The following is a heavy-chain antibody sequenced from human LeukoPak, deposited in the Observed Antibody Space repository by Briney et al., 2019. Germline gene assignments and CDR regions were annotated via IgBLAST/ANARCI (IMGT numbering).Heavy chain of an antibody. CDR3: ARMISSGWRRGDAFDI. J-gene: IGHJ3*02. CDR2: IYYSGYT. D-gene: IGHD6-19*01. V-gene: IGHV4-39*07. Sequence: SETLSLTCTVSGGSISNRSHFWGWIRQTPGKGLEWFGSIYYSGYTYYNPSLKSRVTISVDTSKNQFSLKLRSVTAADTAVYYCARMISSGWRRGDAFDIWGQGTMVTVSS. CDR1: GGSISNRSHF.